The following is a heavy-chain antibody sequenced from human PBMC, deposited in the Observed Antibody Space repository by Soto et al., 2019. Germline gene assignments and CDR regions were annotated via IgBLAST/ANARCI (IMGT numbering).Heavy chain of an antibody. Sequence: EVQLLESGGGLVQPGGSLRLSCAASGFTFSSYAMSWVHQAQGKGLEWVSAISGSGGSTYYADSVKGRFTISRDNSKNTLYLQMNSLKDGDTAVYYCAKIRGVVVAAAPASYFYYWGQGPLVTVSS. J-gene: IGHJ4*02. V-gene: IGHV3-23*01. D-gene: IGHD2-15*01. CDR2: ISGSGGST. CDR3: AKIRGVVVAAAPASYFYY. CDR1: GFTFSSYA.